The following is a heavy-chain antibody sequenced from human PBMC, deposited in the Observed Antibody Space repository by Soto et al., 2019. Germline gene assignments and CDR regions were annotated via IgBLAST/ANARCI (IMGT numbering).Heavy chain of an antibody. CDR3: AKDAVPYNGKWDWFDS. D-gene: IGHD1-20*01. V-gene: IGHV3-23*01. CDR2: IGGGGTDT. Sequence: DVQLLESGGGLVQPGGSLTLSCAASRFTFSDFAMSWVRQATGKGLEWVSSIGGGGTDTYYADSVKGRFTISRDNSKNTLYVQMDGLRDEDTAVYYCAKDAVPYNGKWDWFDSWGQGTLVIVAA. CDR1: RFTFSDFA. J-gene: IGHJ5*01.